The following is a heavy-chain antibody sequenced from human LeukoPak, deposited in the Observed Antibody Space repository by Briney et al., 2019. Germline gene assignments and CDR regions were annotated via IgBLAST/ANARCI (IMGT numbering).Heavy chain of an antibody. CDR3: ARMRCGGGSCYSYFDY. V-gene: IGHV4-34*01. CDR1: GGSFSGYY. Sequence: SETLSLTCAVYGGSFSGYYWSWIRQPPGRGLGWIAEINHSGSTYYNPSLKSRVTISVDTSKNQFSLKLSSVTAADTAVYYCARMRCGGGSCYSYFDYWGQGTLVTVSS. J-gene: IGHJ4*02. CDR2: INHSGST. D-gene: IGHD2-15*01.